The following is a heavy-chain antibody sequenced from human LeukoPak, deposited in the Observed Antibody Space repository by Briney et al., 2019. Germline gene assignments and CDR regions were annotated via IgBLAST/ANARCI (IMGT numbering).Heavy chain of an antibody. J-gene: IGHJ6*02. CDR3: ARGGTMVRGVNALGNYGMDV. CDR1: GDPFSSYD. CDR2: MNPNSGNT. D-gene: IGHD3-10*01. Sequence: ASVKVSCKAPGDPFSSYDFNWVRQATGQGLEWMGRMNPNSGNTGFAQKFQGRVTLTRDTSISTAYMELSNLRSDDAAVYYCARGGTMVRGVNALGNYGMDVWGQGTTVTVSS. V-gene: IGHV1-8*01.